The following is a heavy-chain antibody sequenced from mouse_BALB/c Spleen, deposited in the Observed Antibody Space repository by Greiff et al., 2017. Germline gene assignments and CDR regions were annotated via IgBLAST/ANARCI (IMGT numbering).Heavy chain of an antibody. Sequence: EVKVVESGGGLVQPGGSRKLSCAASGFTFSSFGMHWVRQAPEKGLEWVAYISSGSSTIYYADTVKGRFTISRDNPKNTLFLQMTSLRSEDTAMYYCARKAPHYYAMDYWGQGTSVTVSS. CDR2: ISSGSSTI. D-gene: IGHD3-1*01. CDR3: ARKAPHYYAMDY. J-gene: IGHJ4*01. CDR1: GFTFSSFG. V-gene: IGHV5-17*02.